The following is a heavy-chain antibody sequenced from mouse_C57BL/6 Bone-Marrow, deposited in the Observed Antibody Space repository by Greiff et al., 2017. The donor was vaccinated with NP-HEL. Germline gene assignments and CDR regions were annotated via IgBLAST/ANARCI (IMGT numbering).Heavy chain of an antibody. J-gene: IGHJ2*01. CDR2: IDPEPGGT. Sequence: VQLQQSGAELVRPGASVTLSCKASGYTFTDYEMHWVTQTPVHGLEWIGAIDPEPGGTAYNQKFKGKAILTADKSSSTAYMELRSLTSEDSAVYYCTRCYYGNLHFDYWGQGTTLTVSS. CDR1: GYTFTDYE. V-gene: IGHV1-15*01. D-gene: IGHD2-1*01. CDR3: TRCYYGNLHFDY.